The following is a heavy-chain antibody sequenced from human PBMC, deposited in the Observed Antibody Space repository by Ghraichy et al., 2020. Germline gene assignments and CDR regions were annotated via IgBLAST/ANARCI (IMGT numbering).Heavy chain of an antibody. D-gene: IGHD4-17*01. CDR1: GFTFNNCN. J-gene: IGHJ4*02. V-gene: IGHV3-48*02. Sequence: GGSLRLSCAASGFTFNNCNMNWVRQTPGKGLEWILYISSSGTAVYYADSVKGRFTISRDNAKNSLFLQMNSLSDEDTAVYYCTSMTAVTAYYWGQGTLVTVSS. CDR2: ISSSGTAV. CDR3: TSMTAVTAYY.